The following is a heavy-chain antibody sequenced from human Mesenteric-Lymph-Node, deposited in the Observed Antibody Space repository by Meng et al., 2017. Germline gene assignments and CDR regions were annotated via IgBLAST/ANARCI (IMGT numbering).Heavy chain of an antibody. D-gene: IGHD6-19*01. Sequence: GESLKISCEGSGFIFSKYYMSWFRQAPGKGLEWVANIHQDGSEENYVPSVKGRFTISRDNARSSLYLQMNNLRSEDTAVYYCAGGSGWDCDTWGQGTLVTVSS. J-gene: IGHJ5*02. CDR3: AGGSGWDCDT. CDR1: GFIFSKYY. CDR2: IHQDGSEE. V-gene: IGHV3-7*01.